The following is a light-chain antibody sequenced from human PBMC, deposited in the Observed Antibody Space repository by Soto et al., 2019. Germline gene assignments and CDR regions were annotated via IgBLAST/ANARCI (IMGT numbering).Light chain of an antibody. CDR2: TNN. CDR3: QSYDGSISGSV. J-gene: IGLJ1*01. Sequence: QSALTQTPSVSGAPGQRVTISCTGTSSNIGGGFDVQWYQQLPGAAPKLLIYTNNRRPSGVPDRFSGSKSGTSASLAITGLQAEDEADYYCQSYDGSISGSVFGPGTKLTVL. CDR1: SSNIGGGFD. V-gene: IGLV1-40*01.